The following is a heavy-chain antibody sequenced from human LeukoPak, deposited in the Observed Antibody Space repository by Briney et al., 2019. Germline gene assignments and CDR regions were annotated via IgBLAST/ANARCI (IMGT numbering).Heavy chain of an antibody. Sequence: SETLSLTCAVYGGSFSGYYWSWIRQPPGKGLEWIGEINHSGSTNYNPSLKSRVTISVDTSKNQFSLKLSSVTAADTAVYYCARDQIPSLYYDFWSGYPSWFDPWGQGTLVTVSS. CDR1: GGSFSGYY. J-gene: IGHJ5*02. CDR2: INHSGST. V-gene: IGHV4-34*01. D-gene: IGHD3-3*01. CDR3: ARDQIPSLYYDFWSGYPSWFDP.